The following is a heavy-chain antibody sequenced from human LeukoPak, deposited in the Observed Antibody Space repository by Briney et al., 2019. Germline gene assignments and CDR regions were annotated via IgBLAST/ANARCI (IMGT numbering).Heavy chain of an antibody. CDR1: GFTFSSYG. D-gene: IGHD2-2*01. V-gene: IGHV3-30*03. Sequence: GGSLRLSCAASGFTFSSYGMHWVRQAPGKGLEWVAVISYDGSNKYYADSVKGRFTISRDNSKNTLYLQMNSLRAEDTAVYYCARGPREDIVVVPAVAFDYWGQGTLVTVSS. CDR3: ARGPREDIVVVPAVAFDY. J-gene: IGHJ4*02. CDR2: ISYDGSNK.